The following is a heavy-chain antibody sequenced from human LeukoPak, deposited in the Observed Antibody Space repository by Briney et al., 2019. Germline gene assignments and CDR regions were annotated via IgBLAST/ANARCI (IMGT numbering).Heavy chain of an antibody. CDR3: AGAYYDFWSGSTTEYQFDY. CDR2: IYYSGST. D-gene: IGHD3-3*01. CDR1: GGSISSYY. Sequence: SETLSLTCTVSGGSISSYYWSWIRQPPGKGLEWIGYIYYSGSTNYNPSLKSRVTISVDTSKNQFSLKLSSVTAADTAVYYCAGAYYDFWSGSTTEYQFDYWGQGTLVTVSS. J-gene: IGHJ4*02. V-gene: IGHV4-59*01.